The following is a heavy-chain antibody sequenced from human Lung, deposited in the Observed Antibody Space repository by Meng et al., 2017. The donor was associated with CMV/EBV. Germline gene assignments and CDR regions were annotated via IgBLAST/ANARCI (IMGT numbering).Heavy chain of an antibody. CDR2: ISGSGGST. D-gene: IGHD6-19*01. CDR3: ATPQASYSSGWYGAEYFQH. CDR1: TFSSYA. Sequence: TFSSYAMSWGRQAPGKGLEWVSAISGSGGSTYYADSVKGRFTISRDNSKNTLYLQMNSLRAEDTAVYYCATPQASYSSGWYGAEYFQHWGQGTLVTVSS. J-gene: IGHJ1*01. V-gene: IGHV3-23*01.